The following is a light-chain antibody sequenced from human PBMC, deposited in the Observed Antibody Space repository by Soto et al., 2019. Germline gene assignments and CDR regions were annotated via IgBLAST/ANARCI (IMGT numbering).Light chain of an antibody. V-gene: IGKV1-27*01. J-gene: IGKJ3*01. CDR1: LGISNF. Sequence: DIPMTQSPSSLSASGGDRLTITCRASLGISNFLAWYQQKPGKVPELLIYGASTLQSVVPSRFSGRGSGTEFTLTISSLQAADVATYYCQKSNSAPSTFGHGNNVYI. CDR3: QKSNSAPST. CDR2: GAS.